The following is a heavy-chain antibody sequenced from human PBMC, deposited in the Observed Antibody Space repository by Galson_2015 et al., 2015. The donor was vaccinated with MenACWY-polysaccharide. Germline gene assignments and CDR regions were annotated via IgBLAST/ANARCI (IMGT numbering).Heavy chain of an antibody. Sequence: SLRLSCAASGFTFSSYAVSWVRLAPGKGLEWVSAISGSGGNTYYAASVKGRFTISRDNSKNTVFLQMNSLRAEDTAVYYCGKAPVVAASPKYYYYAMDVWGQGTTVTVSS. J-gene: IGHJ6*02. D-gene: IGHD2-15*01. CDR2: ISGSGGNT. CDR1: GFTFSSYA. V-gene: IGHV3-23*01. CDR3: GKAPVVAASPKYYYYAMDV.